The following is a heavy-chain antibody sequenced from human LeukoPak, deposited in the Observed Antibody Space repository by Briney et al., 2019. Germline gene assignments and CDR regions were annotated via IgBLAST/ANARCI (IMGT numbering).Heavy chain of an antibody. V-gene: IGHV3-11*05. CDR1: GFTFSDYY. D-gene: IGHD5-18*01. CDR2: ISSSSRYT. J-gene: IGHJ6*02. CDR3: ARDRWEDTAMVYYYYYYGMDV. Sequence: GGSLRLSCAASGFTFSDYYMSWIRQAPGKGLEWVSYISSSSRYTNYADSVKGRFTISRDNAKYSLYLQMNSLRAEDTAVYYCARDRWEDTAMVYYYYYYGMDVWGQGTTVTVSS.